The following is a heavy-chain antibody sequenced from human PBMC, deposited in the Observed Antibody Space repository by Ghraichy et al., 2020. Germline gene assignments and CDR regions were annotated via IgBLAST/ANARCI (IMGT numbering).Heavy chain of an antibody. D-gene: IGHD5-24*01. J-gene: IGHJ4*02. Sequence: SGPTLVKPTQTVTLTCSFSGFSFSASGMCVSWIRQPPGKALEWLALIDWDGDTYYSPSLKTRLSISKDTSNNQVVLTVTNVDPVDTATYYCARGKWIQIPYFDYWGLGTLVTVSS. CDR1: GFSFSASGMC. CDR2: IDWDGDT. V-gene: IGHV2-70*13. CDR3: ARGKWIQIPYFDY.